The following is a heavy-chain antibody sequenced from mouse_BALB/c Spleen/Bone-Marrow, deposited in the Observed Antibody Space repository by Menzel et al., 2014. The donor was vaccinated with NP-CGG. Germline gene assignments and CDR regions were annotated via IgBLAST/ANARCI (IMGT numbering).Heavy chain of an antibody. D-gene: IGHD2-12*01. J-gene: IGHJ4*01. CDR2: IWGGGGT. V-gene: IGHV2-6-5*01. Sequence: QVQLQQPGPGLVAPSQSLSITCTVSGFSLTDYGVSWIRQPPGKGLEWLGVIWGGGGTYYSSTLKSRLSISKDNSKSQVFLKMSSLQTDDTAIYYCAKHYVRYYAMDYWGQGTSVTVSS. CDR1: GFSLTDYG. CDR3: AKHYVRYYAMDY.